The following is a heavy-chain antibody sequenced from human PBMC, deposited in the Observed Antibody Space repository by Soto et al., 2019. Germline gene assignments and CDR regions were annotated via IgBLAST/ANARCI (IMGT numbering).Heavy chain of an antibody. D-gene: IGHD2-2*01. CDR1: GGSISSSSYY. Sequence: SETLSLTCTVSGGSISSSSYYWGWIRQPPGKGLEWVGSIYYSGSTYYNPSLKSRVTISVDTSKNQFSLKLSSVTAADTAVYYCARRICSSTSCPAAFDPWGQGTLVTVSS. CDR3: ARRICSSTSCPAAFDP. CDR2: IYYSGST. V-gene: IGHV4-39*01. J-gene: IGHJ5*02.